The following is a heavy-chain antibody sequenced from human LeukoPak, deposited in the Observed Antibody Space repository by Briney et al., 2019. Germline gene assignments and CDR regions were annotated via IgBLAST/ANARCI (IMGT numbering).Heavy chain of an antibody. CDR1: GFTFGSYS. V-gene: IGHV3-21*01. D-gene: IGHD6-19*01. CDR3: ATLAVAGRDAFDI. CDR2: ISGSSSYI. J-gene: IGHJ3*02. Sequence: GGSLRLSCAASGFTFGSYSMNWVRQAPGKGLEWVSSISGSSSYIYYADSVKGRFTISRDNAKNSLYLQMNSLRAEDTAVYYCATLAVAGRDAFDIWGQGTMVTVSS.